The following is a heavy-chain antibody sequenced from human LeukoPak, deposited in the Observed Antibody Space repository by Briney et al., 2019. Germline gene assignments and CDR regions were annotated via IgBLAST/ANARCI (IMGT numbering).Heavy chain of an antibody. V-gene: IGHV4-34*01. J-gene: IGHJ2*01. CDR1: GGSFSGYY. CDR3: ARYSRRVPRHWYFDL. Sequence: PSETLSLTCAVHGGSFSGYYWSWIRQPPGKGLEWIGEINHSGSTNYNPSLKSRVTISVDTSKNQFSLKLSSVTAADTAVYYCARYSRRVPRHWYFDLWGRGTLVTVSS. D-gene: IGHD1-1*01. CDR2: INHSGST.